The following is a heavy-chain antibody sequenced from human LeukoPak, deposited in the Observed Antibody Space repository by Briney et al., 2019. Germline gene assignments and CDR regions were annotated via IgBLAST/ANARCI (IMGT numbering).Heavy chain of an antibody. CDR2: IYYGGST. Sequence: SETLSLTCTVSGGSISSTIYYWGWIRQPPGKGLEWIGNIYYGGSTYYNPSLKSRVSISVDTSNNQFSLKVSSVTAADTAVYYCASADGYKIDYWGQGTLVTVSS. CDR1: GGSISSTIYY. CDR3: ASADGYKIDY. J-gene: IGHJ4*02. D-gene: IGHD5-24*01. V-gene: IGHV4-39*01.